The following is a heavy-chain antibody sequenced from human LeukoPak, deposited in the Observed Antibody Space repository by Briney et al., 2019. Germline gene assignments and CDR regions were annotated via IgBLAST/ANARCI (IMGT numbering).Heavy chain of an antibody. J-gene: IGHJ4*02. Sequence: GGSLRLSCAASGFTFSTNYMSWVRQAPGKGLEWVSVIYSGGSPYYADSVKGRFTISRDNSKNTLYLQMNSQRAEDTAVYYCARDLNYYDSSGYGHWGQGTLVTVSS. CDR3: ARDLNYYDSSGYGH. V-gene: IGHV3-53*01. D-gene: IGHD3-22*01. CDR1: GFTFSTNY. CDR2: IYSGGSP.